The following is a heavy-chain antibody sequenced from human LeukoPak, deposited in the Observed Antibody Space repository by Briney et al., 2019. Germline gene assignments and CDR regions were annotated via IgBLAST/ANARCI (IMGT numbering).Heavy chain of an antibody. V-gene: IGHV3-48*02. CDR1: GFTFSSNS. D-gene: IGHD1-26*01. J-gene: IGHJ4*02. CDR3: ARDGVGAAVDY. CDR2: ISSSSSTI. Sequence: PGGSLRLSCAASGFTFSSNSMNWVRQAPGKGLEWLSYISSSSSTIHYAASVKGRFTISRDNAKNSLYLQMSSLRDEDTAVYYCARDGVGAAVDYWGQGTLVAVSS.